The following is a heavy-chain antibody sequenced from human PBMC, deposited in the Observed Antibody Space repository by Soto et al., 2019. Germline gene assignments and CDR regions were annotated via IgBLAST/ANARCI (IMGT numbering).Heavy chain of an antibody. J-gene: IGHJ4*02. CDR1: GGSFRGYS. Sequence: QVQLQQWGAGLLKPSETLSLTCGVYGGSFRGYSWSWVRQPPWKGLEWIGEIKHGGSTNYNPSLKSRVTISGDTSKSQFYLNLTSVTAADTAVYYCALLTFDYWGQGILVTVSS. CDR3: ALLTFDY. V-gene: IGHV4-34*01. CDR2: IKHGGST. D-gene: IGHD1-26*01.